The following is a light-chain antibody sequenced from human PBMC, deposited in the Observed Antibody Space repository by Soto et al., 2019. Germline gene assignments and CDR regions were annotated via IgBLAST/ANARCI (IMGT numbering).Light chain of an antibody. V-gene: IGKV3D-20*01. J-gene: IGKJ1*01. Sequence: EIVLTQSPATLSLSPGERATLSCGASQNVRNSYLAWYQQKPGLAPRLLIYDASSRAIGIPDRFSGSGSGADFTLTISRLEPEDFAVYYCQQYGTSRWTFGQGTKVEIK. CDR2: DAS. CDR3: QQYGTSRWT. CDR1: QNVRNSY.